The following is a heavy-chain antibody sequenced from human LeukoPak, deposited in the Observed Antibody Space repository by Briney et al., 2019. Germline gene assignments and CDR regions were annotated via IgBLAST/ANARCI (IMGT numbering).Heavy chain of an antibody. J-gene: IGHJ4*02. V-gene: IGHV4-4*02. D-gene: IGHD1-26*01. CDR3: SRESGAFSPFGY. CDR1: GGSISSTNW. Sequence: SGTLSLTCGVSGGSISSTNWWSWVRQPPGQGLEWIGEISLSGVTDYNPSLKSRVTMSLDRSKNHLSLTLTSVTAADTAVYYCSRESGAFSPFGYWGQGTLVTVSS. CDR2: ISLSGVT.